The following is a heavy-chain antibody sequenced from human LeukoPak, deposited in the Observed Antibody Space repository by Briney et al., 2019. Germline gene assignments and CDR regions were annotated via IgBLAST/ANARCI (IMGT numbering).Heavy chain of an antibody. CDR2: INPNSGGT. J-gene: IGHJ4*02. V-gene: IGHV1-2*02. CDR3: ARGRGGGSLDY. Sequence: RASVKVSCKASGYTFTGYYMHWVRQAPGQGLEWMGWINPNSGGTNYAQKFQGRVTMTRDTSISTAYMELSRLRPDDTAIYYCARGRGGGSLDYWGQGTLVTVSS. D-gene: IGHD2-15*01. CDR1: GYTFTGYY.